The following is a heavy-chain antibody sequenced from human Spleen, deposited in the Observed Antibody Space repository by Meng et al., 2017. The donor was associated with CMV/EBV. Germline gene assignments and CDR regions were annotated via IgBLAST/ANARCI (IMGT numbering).Heavy chain of an antibody. CDR1: GFTFSSYW. J-gene: IGHJ6*02. CDR2: IKQDGSEK. Sequence: GESLKISCAASGFTFSSYWMSWVRQAPGKGLEWVANIKQDGSEKYYGDSVKGRFTISRDNAKKSLYLQMNSLRAEDTAVYYCARDDYNIWSDNYHYYGMDVWGQGTTVTVSS. V-gene: IGHV3-7*01. CDR3: ARDDYNIWSDNYHYYGMDV. D-gene: IGHD3-3*01.